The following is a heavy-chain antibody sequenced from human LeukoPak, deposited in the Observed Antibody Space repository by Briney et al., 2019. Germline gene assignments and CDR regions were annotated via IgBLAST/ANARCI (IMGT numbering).Heavy chain of an antibody. CDR1: GGSISSSSYY. D-gene: IGHD2-15*01. Sequence: PSETLSLTCTVSGGSISSSSYYWGWIRQPPGKGLEWIGSIYYSGSTYYNPSLKSRVTISVDTSKNQFSLKLSSVTAADTAVYYCARRPSGYCSGGSCDDTDFWGQGTLVTVSS. CDR2: IYYSGST. CDR3: ARRPSGYCSGGSCDDTDF. J-gene: IGHJ4*02. V-gene: IGHV4-39*01.